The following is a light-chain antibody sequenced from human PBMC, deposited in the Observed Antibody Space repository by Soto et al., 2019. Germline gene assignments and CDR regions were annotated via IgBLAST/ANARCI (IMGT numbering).Light chain of an antibody. CDR2: EVS. CDR3: CSYAGSSTPLI. Sequence: QSVLTQPASVSGSPGQSITISCTGNSSDVGSYNLVSWYQQHPGKAPKLMIYEVSKRPSGVSNRFSGAKSGNTASLTISGLQAEDEADYYCCSYAGSSTPLIFGTGTKLTVL. CDR1: SSDVGSYNL. J-gene: IGLJ1*01. V-gene: IGLV2-23*02.